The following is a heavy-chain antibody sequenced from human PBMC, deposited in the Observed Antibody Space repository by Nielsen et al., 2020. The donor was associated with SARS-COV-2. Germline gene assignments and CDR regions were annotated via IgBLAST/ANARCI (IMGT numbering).Heavy chain of an antibody. D-gene: IGHD2-15*01. J-gene: IGHJ3*02. CDR1: GFTFSSYS. V-gene: IGHV3-21*01. Sequence: GESLKISCAASGFTFSSYSMNWVRQAPGKGLEWVSSISSSSSYIYYADSVKGRFTISRDNAKNSLYLQMNSLRAEDTAVYYCARRHCSGGSCHDAFDIWGQGTMVTVSS. CDR2: ISSSSSYI. CDR3: ARRHCSGGSCHDAFDI.